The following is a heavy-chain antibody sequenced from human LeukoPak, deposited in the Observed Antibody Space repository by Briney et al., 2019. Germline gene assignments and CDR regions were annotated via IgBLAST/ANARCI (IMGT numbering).Heavy chain of an antibody. D-gene: IGHD3-10*01. CDR2: IHHSGSI. J-gene: IGHJ4*02. V-gene: IGHV4-38-2*02. CDR3: ARGGDRSFDY. Sequence: SSETLSLTCTVSGYSISSGYYWGWIRQPPGKGLEWIAEIHHSGSINYNPSLKSRVTISVDKAKNQFSLNLNSVTAADTAVYYCARGGDRSFDYWGQGTLVTVSS. CDR1: GYSISSGYY.